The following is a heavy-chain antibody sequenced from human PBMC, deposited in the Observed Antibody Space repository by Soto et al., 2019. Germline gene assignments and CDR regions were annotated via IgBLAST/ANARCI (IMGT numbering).Heavy chain of an antibody. J-gene: IGHJ4*02. CDR3: GRGRSGQIVVFY. CDR1: GYTFTGHY. Sequence: ASVKVSCKASGYTFTGHYIHWVRQAPEQGPEWMGEIGPETGATRYAQKFQGRVTMTRDMSITTVYMELNNLSPDDTAVYYCGRGRSGQIVVFYWGQGTPVTVSS. D-gene: IGHD1-26*01. V-gene: IGHV1-2*02. CDR2: IGPETGAT.